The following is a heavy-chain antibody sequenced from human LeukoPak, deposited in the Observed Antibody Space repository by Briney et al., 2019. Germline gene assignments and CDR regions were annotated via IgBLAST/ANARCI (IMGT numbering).Heavy chain of an antibody. CDR3: AKDPPSFAMIVVRGAFDI. CDR2: ISYGGSNK. CDR1: GFTISSYG. D-gene: IGHD3-22*01. Sequence: GGSLRLSCAASGFTISSYGMHWVRQAPGKGLEWVAVISYGGSNKYYADSVKGRFTISRDNSKNTLYLQMNSLRAEDTAVYYCAKDPPSFAMIVVRGAFDIWGQGTMVTVSS. V-gene: IGHV3-30*18. J-gene: IGHJ3*02.